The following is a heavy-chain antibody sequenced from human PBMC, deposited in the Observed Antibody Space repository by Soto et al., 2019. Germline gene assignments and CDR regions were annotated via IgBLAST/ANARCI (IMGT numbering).Heavy chain of an antibody. CDR2: IYYSGST. V-gene: IGHV4-59*01. D-gene: IGHD6-19*01. CDR1: GGSISSYY. CDR3: ARVHVMVVAGSTFDY. Sequence: SDTLSLTCTFSGGSISSYYWSWIRQPPGKGLEWIGYIYYSGSTNYNPSLKSRVTISVDTSKNQFSLKLSSVTAADTAVYYRARVHVMVVAGSTFDYWGHGTLVTV. J-gene: IGHJ4*01.